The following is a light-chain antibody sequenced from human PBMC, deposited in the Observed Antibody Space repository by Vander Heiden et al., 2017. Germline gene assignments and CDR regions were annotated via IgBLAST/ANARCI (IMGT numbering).Light chain of an antibody. CDR3: QVWDSNTNHYV. CDR2: DDR. V-gene: IGLV3-21*02. J-gene: IGLJ1*01. CDR1: NVGIKS. Sequence: SYVLTQPPPVPVAPGQTARIACGGDNVGIKSVHWYRQRPGQAPVLVVHDDRDRPSGIPERISGSNSGNTATLTISRVEAGDEADYYCQVWDSNTNHYVFGSGTKVTIL.